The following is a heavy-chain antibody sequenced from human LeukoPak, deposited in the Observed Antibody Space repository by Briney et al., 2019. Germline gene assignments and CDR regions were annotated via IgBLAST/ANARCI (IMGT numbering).Heavy chain of an antibody. CDR3: AGGRDVYRY. J-gene: IGHJ4*02. Sequence: GGSLRLSCAASGFTFSCYWMTWVRQAPGKGLEWVANIKQDGSEKYYVDSVKGRFTISRDNAKNSLYLQMNSLRAEDTAVYYCAGGRDVYRYWGQGTLVTVSS. D-gene: IGHD5-24*01. CDR2: IKQDGSEK. CDR1: GFTFSCYW. V-gene: IGHV3-7*01.